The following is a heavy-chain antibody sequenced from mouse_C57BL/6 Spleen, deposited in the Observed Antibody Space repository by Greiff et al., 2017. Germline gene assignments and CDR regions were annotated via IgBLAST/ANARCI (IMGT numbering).Heavy chain of an antibody. D-gene: IGHD1-1*01. CDR1: GYTFTSYW. CDR3: ARGITTVVATGYFDY. Sequence: QVQLQQPGAELVKPGASVKLSCKASGYTFTSYWMHWVKQRPGQGLEWIGMIHPNSGSTNYNEKFKSKATLTVDKSSSTAYMQLSSLTSEDSAVYYCARGITTVVATGYFDYWGQGTTRTGSS. J-gene: IGHJ2*01. CDR2: IHPNSGST. V-gene: IGHV1-64*01.